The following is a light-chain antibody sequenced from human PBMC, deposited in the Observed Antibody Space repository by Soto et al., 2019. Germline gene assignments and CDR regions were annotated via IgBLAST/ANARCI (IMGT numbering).Light chain of an antibody. CDR1: GSDVGGYNY. V-gene: IGLV2-14*01. CDR2: EVS. J-gene: IGLJ2*01. CDR3: GSYTTSSTLV. Sequence: QSALTQPASVSGSFGQSITISCTGTGSDVGGYNYVSWYQQHPGKAPKVMIYEVSIRPSGVSNRFSGSKSGNTASLTISGLQAEDEADYYCGSYTTSSTLVFGGGTKLTVL.